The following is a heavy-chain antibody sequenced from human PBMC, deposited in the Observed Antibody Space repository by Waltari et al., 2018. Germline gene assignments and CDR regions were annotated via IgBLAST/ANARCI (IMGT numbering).Heavy chain of an antibody. CDR3: ARESPHIGD. V-gene: IGHV3-21*01. D-gene: IGHD2-21*01. J-gene: IGHJ1*01. CDR2: ISSSSSYR. CDR1: GFTFSSYS. Sequence: EVQLVESGGGLVKPGGSLRLSCAASGFTFSSYSMNWVRQAPGKGLEWVSSISSSSSYRYYADSVKGRFTISRDNAKNSLYLQMNSLRAEDTTVYYCARESPHIGDWGQGTLVTVSS.